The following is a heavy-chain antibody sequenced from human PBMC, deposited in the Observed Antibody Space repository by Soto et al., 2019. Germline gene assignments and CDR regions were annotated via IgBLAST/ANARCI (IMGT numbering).Heavy chain of an antibody. J-gene: IGHJ5*02. D-gene: IGHD2-2*01. CDR2: INPNSGGT. CDR3: ARALRLAYCISTSCYETCFDP. CDR1: GYTFTGYY. V-gene: IGHV1-2*04. Sequence: ASVKVSSKASGYTFTGYYMRSARHAPGQGLEWMGWINPNSGGTNYAQKFQGWVTMTRDTSISTAYMELSRLRSDDTAVYYCARALRLAYCISTSCYETCFDPWGQGTLVTVSS.